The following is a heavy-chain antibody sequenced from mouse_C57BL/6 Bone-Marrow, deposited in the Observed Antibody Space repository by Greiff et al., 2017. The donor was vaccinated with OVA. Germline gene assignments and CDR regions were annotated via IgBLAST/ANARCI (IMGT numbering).Heavy chain of an antibody. CDR2: IYPGSGST. Sequence: QVQLKQPGAELVKPGASVKMSCKASGYTFTSYWITWVKQRPGQGLEWIGDIYPGSGSTNYNEKFKSKATLTVETSSSTAYMQLSSLTSEDSAVYYCASSCLDYWGQGTTLTVSS. V-gene: IGHV1-55*01. CDR1: GYTFTSYW. CDR3: ASSCLDY. J-gene: IGHJ2*01.